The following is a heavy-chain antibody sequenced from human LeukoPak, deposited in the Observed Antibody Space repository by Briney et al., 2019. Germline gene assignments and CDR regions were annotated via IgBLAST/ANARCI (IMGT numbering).Heavy chain of an antibody. CDR1: GFTFSTYS. J-gene: IGHJ4*02. Sequence: GGSLRLSCAASGFTFSTYSMNWVRQAPGKGLEWVSSISSTGSYIYYADSVKGRFIVSRDNAKNSLYLQMNSLRGEDTAVYYCAKEGGYSSGWYLDYWGQGTLVTVSS. D-gene: IGHD6-19*01. CDR2: ISSTGSYI. V-gene: IGHV3-21*01. CDR3: AKEGGYSSGWYLDY.